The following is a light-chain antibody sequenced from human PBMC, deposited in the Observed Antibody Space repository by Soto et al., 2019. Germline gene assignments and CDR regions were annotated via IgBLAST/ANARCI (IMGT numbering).Light chain of an antibody. CDR2: VNSDGSH. V-gene: IGLV4-69*01. CDR1: SGHSSYA. Sequence: QPVLTQSPSASASLGASVKLACTLSSGHSSYAIAWHQQQPEKGPRYLMKVNSDGSHNQGDGIPDRFSGSSSGAERYLTISSLQSEDEADYYCQTWGTGIRVFGGGTKVTVL. CDR3: QTWGTGIRV. J-gene: IGLJ2*01.